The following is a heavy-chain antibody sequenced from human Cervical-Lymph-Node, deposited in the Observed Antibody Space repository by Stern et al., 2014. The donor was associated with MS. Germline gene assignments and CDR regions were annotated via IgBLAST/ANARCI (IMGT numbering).Heavy chain of an antibody. V-gene: IGHV1-69*09. D-gene: IGHD2-15*01. CDR3: ARGVVSNRAAATLHNLFDP. CDR2: IIPFLGLA. J-gene: IGHJ5*02. Sequence: VQLVQSGAEVKKPGSSMNVSCKTSGGTFSSSYAITWMRQAPGQRLEWMGRIIPFLGLANYAQKFQGRVTITADTSTSTTYMELSSLRSEDTAVYYCARGVVSNRAAATLHNLFDPWGQGTLVTVSS. CDR1: GGTFSSSYA.